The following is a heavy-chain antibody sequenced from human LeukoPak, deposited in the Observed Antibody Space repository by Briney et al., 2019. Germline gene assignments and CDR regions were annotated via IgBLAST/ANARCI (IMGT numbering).Heavy chain of an antibody. V-gene: IGHV3-48*01. CDR1: GFTFSSRS. Sequence: GGSLRLSCEASGFTFSSRSMNWVRQAPGKGLEWISYISWSSSAIYYADSVKGRFTISRDNAKNSVYLQMNSLRAEDTALYYCAREDQPRGTFDYWGQGILVSVSS. CDR3: AREDQPRGTFDY. CDR2: ISWSSSAI. D-gene: IGHD2-15*01. J-gene: IGHJ4*02.